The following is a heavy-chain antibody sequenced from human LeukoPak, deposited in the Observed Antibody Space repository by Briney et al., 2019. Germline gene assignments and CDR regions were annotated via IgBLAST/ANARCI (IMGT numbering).Heavy chain of an antibody. V-gene: IGHV3-9*01. CDR2: ISWNSGSI. CDR1: GFTFDDYA. CDR3: AKDEGSYYDVWTGRPLQH. D-gene: IGHD3-3*01. J-gene: IGHJ1*01. Sequence: GGSLRLSCAASGFTFDDYAMHWVRQAPGKGLEWVSGISWNSGSIGYADSVKGRFTISRDNSKNTLYLQMNSLRAEDTALYYCAKDEGSYYDVWTGRPLQHWGQGTLVTVSS.